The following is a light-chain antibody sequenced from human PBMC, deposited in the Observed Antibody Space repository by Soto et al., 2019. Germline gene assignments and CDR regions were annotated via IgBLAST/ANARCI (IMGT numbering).Light chain of an antibody. V-gene: IGKV3-20*01. J-gene: IGKJ1*01. CDR1: QSVSTS. CDR2: GAF. CDR3: QQYDRSPRT. Sequence: ETVLTQSPGTLSLSPGERATLSCRASQSVSTSLGWYQQRPGQAPRLLVYGAFNRATGIPARFSGSGSGTDFTLTISSLEPEDFAVYYCQQYDRSPRTFGQGTKVDIK.